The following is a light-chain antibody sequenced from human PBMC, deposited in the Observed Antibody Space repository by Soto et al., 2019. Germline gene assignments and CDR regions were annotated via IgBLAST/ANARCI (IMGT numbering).Light chain of an antibody. Sequence: DIQMTQSPSSLYASVGARVTIACHSSHDVGWNLNGFQQKQGEAPKLLIYDASNLERGDPSRFSGSGSGTDFTLTISSLQPEDVATYYFQQDSSMLSFGGGTEVDLK. V-gene: IGKV1-33*01. CDR2: DAS. CDR3: QQDSSMLS. CDR1: HDVGWN. J-gene: IGKJ4*01.